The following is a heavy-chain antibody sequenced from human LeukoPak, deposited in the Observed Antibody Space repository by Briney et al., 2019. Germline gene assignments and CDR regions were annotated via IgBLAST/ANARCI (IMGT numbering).Heavy chain of an antibody. V-gene: IGHV3-30-3*01. J-gene: IGHJ4*02. CDR3: ARSGYSGDNPFDY. Sequence: AGGSLRLSCAASGFTFTRYAMHWVRQAPGKGLEWVAVISYDGNNEYYADSVKGRFTISRDNSKNTQYLQMNSLRGEDTAMYCCARSGYSGDNPFDYWGQGTLVTVSS. CDR1: GFTFTRYA. CDR2: ISYDGNNE. D-gene: IGHD5-12*01.